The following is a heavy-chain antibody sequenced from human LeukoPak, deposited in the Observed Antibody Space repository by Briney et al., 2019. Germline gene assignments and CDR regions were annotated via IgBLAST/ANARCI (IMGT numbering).Heavy chain of an antibody. V-gene: IGHV1-69*05. CDR2: IIPIFGTA. J-gene: IGHJ3*02. D-gene: IGHD3-16*02. CDR3: ARAKNDYVWGSYRRDAFDI. CDR1: GGTFSSYA. Sequence: SVKVSCKASGGTFSSYAISWVRQAPGQGLEWMGGIIPIFGTANYAQKFQGRVTITTDESTCTAYMELSSLRSEDAAVYYCARAKNDYVWGSYRRDAFDIWGQGTMVTVSS.